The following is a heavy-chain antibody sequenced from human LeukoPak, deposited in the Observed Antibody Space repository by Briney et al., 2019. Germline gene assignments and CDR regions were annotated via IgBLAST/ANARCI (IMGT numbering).Heavy chain of an antibody. V-gene: IGHV1-18*01. CDR3: ARERIVVVPAAMDLSWFDP. CDR1: GYTFTSYD. J-gene: IGHJ5*02. Sequence: ASVKVSCKASGYTFTSYDINWVRQAPGQGLEWMGWISAYNGNTNYAQKLQGRVTMTTDTSTSTAYMELRSLRSDDTAVYYCARERIVVVPAAMDLSWFDPWGQGTLVTVSS. D-gene: IGHD2-2*01. CDR2: ISAYNGNT.